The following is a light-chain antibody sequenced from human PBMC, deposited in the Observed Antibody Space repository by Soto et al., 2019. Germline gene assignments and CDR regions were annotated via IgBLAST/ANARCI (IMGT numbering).Light chain of an antibody. CDR1: SSDVGGYNY. V-gene: IGLV2-14*01. J-gene: IGLJ2*01. CDR2: DVS. CDR3: SSYTSSSTQV. Sequence: QSVLTQPASVSGSPGQSITISCTGTSSDVGGYNYVSWYQQHPGKAPKLMIYDVSNRPSGVSNRFSGSKSGNTASLTISGLQAEDEADYYCSSYTSSSTQVFGGGTMLTVL.